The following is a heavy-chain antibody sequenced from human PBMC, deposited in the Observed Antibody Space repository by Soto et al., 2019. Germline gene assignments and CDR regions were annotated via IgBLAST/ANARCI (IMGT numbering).Heavy chain of an antibody. CDR3: AREHYYYDSSGYYYVNWFDP. CDR2: IKQDGSEK. J-gene: IGHJ5*02. CDR1: GFTFSSYW. D-gene: IGHD3-22*01. V-gene: IGHV3-7*01. Sequence: GSLRLSCAASGFTFSSYWMIWVRQAPGKGLEWVANIKQDGSEKYYVDSVKGRFTISRDNAKNSLYLQMNSLRAEDTAVYYCAREHYYYDSSGYYYVNWFDPWGQGTLVTVSS.